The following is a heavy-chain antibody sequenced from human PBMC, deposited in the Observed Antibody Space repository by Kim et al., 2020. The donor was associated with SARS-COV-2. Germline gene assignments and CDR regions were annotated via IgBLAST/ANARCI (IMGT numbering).Heavy chain of an antibody. CDR3: ASGSGGAQNGVAPGDDYGMDV. CDR2: IWYDGSNK. CDR1: GFTFSSYG. D-gene: IGHD3-3*01. J-gene: IGHJ6*02. V-gene: IGHV3-33*01. Sequence: GGSLRLSCAASGFTFSSYGMHWVRQAPGKGLEWVAVIWYDGSNKYYADSVKGRFTISRDNYKNTLYLQMNSLRAEDTAVYYCASGSGGAQNGVAPGDDYGMDVWGQGTTVTVAS.